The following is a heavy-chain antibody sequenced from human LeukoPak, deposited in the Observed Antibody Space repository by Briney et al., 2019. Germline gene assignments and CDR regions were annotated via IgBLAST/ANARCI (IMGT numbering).Heavy chain of an antibody. Sequence: SVKVSCKASGGTFSSYDISWVRQAPGQGLEWMGAIIPIFGTANYAQKFQGRVTITADKSTSTAYMELSSLRSEDTAVYYCARRYDKNAFDIWGQGTMVTVSS. CDR1: GGTFSSYD. V-gene: IGHV1-69*06. J-gene: IGHJ3*02. CDR2: IIPIFGTA. D-gene: IGHD3-10*01. CDR3: ARRYDKNAFDI.